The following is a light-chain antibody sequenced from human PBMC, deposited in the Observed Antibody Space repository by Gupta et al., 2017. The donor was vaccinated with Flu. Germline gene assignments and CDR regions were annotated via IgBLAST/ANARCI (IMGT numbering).Light chain of an antibody. V-gene: IGLV1-44*01. Sequence: QSVLTQPPSTSGTPGQRVTISCSGSRSNIGGNTVNWYQLLPGTAPKLLIYSNNQRPSGVPDRFSGSKSGTSASLAISGLQSEDEADYYCAAWDDSLNGHVVFGGGTKLTVL. J-gene: IGLJ2*01. CDR3: AAWDDSLNGHVV. CDR1: RSNIGGNT. CDR2: SNN.